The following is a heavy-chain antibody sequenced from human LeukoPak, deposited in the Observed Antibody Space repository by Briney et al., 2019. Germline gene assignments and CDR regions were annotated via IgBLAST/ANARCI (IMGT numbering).Heavy chain of an antibody. J-gene: IGHJ4*02. V-gene: IGHV3-7*01. CDR3: GAGAGWSIDY. Sequence: GGSLRLSCAASGFSFSNYWMNWVRQAPGKGLEWVAILKQDGSERLYVDSVKGRFTISRDNAKNLLFLQMHSLRAEDTAVYYSGAGAGWSIDYWGQGTLVTVSS. CDR1: GFSFSNYW. CDR2: LKQDGSER. D-gene: IGHD2-15*01.